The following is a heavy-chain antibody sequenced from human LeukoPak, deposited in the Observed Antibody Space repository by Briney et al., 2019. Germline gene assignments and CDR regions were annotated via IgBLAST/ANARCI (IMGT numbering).Heavy chain of an antibody. J-gene: IGHJ4*02. CDR3: ARVRSPFYGDYVKIDY. D-gene: IGHD4-17*01. V-gene: IGHV4-34*01. CDR2: INHSGST. Sequence: PSETLSLTCAVYGGSFSGYYWSWIRQPPGKGLEWIGEINHSGSTNYNPSLKSRVTISVDTSKNQFSLKLSSVTAADTAVYYCARVRSPFYGDYVKIDYWGQGTLVTVSS. CDR1: GGSFSGYY.